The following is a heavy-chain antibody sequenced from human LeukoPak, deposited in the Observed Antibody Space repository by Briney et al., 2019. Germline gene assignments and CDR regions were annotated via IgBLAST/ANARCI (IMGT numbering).Heavy chain of an antibody. D-gene: IGHD3-22*01. CDR3: AREGTYDSSGPIDY. CDR2: ISAYNGNT. Sequence: GASVKVSCKASGCTFTSYGISWVRQAPGQGLEWMGWISAYNGNTNYAQKLQGRVTMTTDTSTSTAYMELRSLRSDDTAVYYCAREGTYDSSGPIDYWGQGTLVTVSS. CDR1: GCTFTSYG. J-gene: IGHJ4*02. V-gene: IGHV1-18*01.